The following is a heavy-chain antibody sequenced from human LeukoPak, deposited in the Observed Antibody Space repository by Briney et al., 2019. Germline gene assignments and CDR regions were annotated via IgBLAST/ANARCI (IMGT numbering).Heavy chain of an antibody. CDR2: ITSSSNTI. D-gene: IGHD6-13*01. Sequence: PGGSLRLSCAASGFTFSIYSMNWVRQAPGKGLEWVSYITSSSNTIYYADSVKGRFTISRDNAKNSLYLQMDSLRAEDTAVYYCVRDERGIWSLDLWGRGTLVTVSS. V-gene: IGHV3-48*04. J-gene: IGHJ2*01. CDR3: VRDERGIWSLDL. CDR1: GFTFSIYS.